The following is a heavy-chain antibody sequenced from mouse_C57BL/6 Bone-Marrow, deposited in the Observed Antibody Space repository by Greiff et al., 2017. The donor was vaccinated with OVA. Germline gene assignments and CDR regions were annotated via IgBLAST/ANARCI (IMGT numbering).Heavy chain of an antibody. J-gene: IGHJ4*01. CDR3: ASMVTPYYYAMDY. D-gene: IGHD2-2*01. Sequence: QVQLQQPGAELVKPGASVKLSCKASGYTFTSYWMQWVKQRPGQGLEWIGEIDPSDSYTNYNQKFKGKATLTVDTSSSTAYMQLSSLTSEDSAVYYCASMVTPYYYAMDYGGQGTSVTVSS. CDR2: IDPSDSYT. CDR1: GYTFTSYW. V-gene: IGHV1-50*01.